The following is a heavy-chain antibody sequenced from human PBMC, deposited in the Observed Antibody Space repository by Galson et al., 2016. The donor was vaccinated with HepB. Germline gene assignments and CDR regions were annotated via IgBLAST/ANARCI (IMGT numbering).Heavy chain of an antibody. Sequence: SLRLSCAASGFRFSSSAMSWVRQAPGKGLEWVSAISGTSGVTYYADSVRGRFPISRDNSKNTLYLQMNSLRAEDTAVYYCANGALQGGYYGFDVWGQGTTVTVSS. J-gene: IGHJ6*02. CDR1: GFRFSSSA. V-gene: IGHV3-23*01. CDR3: ANGALQGGYYGFDV. D-gene: IGHD1-26*01. CDR2: ISGTSGVT.